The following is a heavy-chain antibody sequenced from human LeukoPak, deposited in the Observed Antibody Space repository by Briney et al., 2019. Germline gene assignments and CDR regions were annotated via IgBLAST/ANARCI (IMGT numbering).Heavy chain of an antibody. Sequence: GASVKVSCKAFRYTFTHSYMHWVRQAPGHELEWMGWINPYRVEAYYAPKFQGRVTMTRDTSISTDYMKISRLRHDDTAVYYCARDGSRSTRAPGGVLDYWGQGTLVTVSS. CDR1: RYTFTHSY. CDR2: INPYRVEA. J-gene: IGHJ4*02. D-gene: IGHD1-1*01. V-gene: IGHV1-2*02. CDR3: ARDGSRSTRAPGGVLDY.